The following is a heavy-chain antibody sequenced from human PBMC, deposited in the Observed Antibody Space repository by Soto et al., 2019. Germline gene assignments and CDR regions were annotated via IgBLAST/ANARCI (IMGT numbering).Heavy chain of an antibody. V-gene: IGHV1-69*13. Sequence: SVKVSCKTSGGTFSTFGISWVRQAPGQGLEWMGGIIPFFGTAEYSQKFEDRITITADESTNTVYMDLRSLTSEDTAIYYCARTAPMDAGDKYYYEFWGQGALVTVSS. CDR3: ARTAPMDAGDKYYYEF. CDR1: GGTFSTFG. CDR2: IIPFFGTA. J-gene: IGHJ4*02. D-gene: IGHD3-22*01.